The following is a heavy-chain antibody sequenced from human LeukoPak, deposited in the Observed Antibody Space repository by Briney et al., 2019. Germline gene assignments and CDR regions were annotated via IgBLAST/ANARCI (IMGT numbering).Heavy chain of an antibody. J-gene: IGHJ4*02. CDR2: IYSNGDT. V-gene: IGHV4-39*07. Sequence: SETLSLTCSVYGGSLRSRTYFWGWIRQPPGKGLEWIGSIYSNGDTYYNPSLKSRFTTSLDTSKNQFSLKLSSVTAADTAIYFCTGELAGTTVHYWGQGTLVTISS. CDR1: GGSLRSRTYF. CDR3: TGELAGTTVHY. D-gene: IGHD1-7*01.